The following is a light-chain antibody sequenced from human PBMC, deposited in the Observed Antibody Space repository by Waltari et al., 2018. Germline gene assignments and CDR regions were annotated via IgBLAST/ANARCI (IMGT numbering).Light chain of an antibody. CDR3: ATWDASLTNVL. J-gene: IGLJ3*02. V-gene: IGLV1-44*01. CDR2: SND. Sequence: QSVLTQPPSASGAPGQRVTISCSGSNSNIGSSTVTWYQQVPGTAPRLLIYSNDQRPSGVPDRFSGSKSGTSASLAISGLQSEDEADYYCATWDASLTNVLFGGGTKVTVL. CDR1: NSNIGSST.